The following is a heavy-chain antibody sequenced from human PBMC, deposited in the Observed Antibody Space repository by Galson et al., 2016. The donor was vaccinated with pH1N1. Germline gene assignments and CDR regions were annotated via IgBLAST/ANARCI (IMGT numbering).Heavy chain of an antibody. CDR3: ARQNDYGDYRGDAFDI. V-gene: IGHV5-51*01. J-gene: IGHJ3*02. D-gene: IGHD4-17*01. Sequence: QSGAEVKKPGESLKISCKGSGYSFSSSWIGWVRQVPGKGLEWMGIIYLGGSHIRYSPSFKGQVTISADKSINIVYLQWSSLKAPDTAIYYCARQNDYGDYRGDAFDIWGQGTMVIVSA. CDR2: IYLGGSHI. CDR1: GYSFSSSW.